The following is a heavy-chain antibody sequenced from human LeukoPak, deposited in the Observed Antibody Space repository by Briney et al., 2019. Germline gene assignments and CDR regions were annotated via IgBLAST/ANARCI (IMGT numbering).Heavy chain of an antibody. V-gene: IGHV4-39*01. J-gene: IGHJ4*02. D-gene: IGHD3-10*01. Sequence: SETLSLTCTVSGGSISSSSYYWGWIRQPPGKGLEWIGSIYYSGSTYYNPSLKSRVTISVDTSKNQFSLKLSSVTAADTAVYYCARRFTDYWGQGTLVTVSS. CDR2: IYYSGST. CDR1: GGSISSSSYY. CDR3: ARRFTDY.